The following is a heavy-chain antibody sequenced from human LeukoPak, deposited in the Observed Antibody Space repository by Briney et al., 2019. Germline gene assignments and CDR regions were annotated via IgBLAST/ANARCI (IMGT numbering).Heavy chain of an antibody. J-gene: IGHJ4*02. CDR3: ARDPRYSSTWYYFDY. Sequence: VGPLRLSCAASGFTFSSYALHWVRQAPGKGLEWVAVVWYDGSKKYYADSVKGRFTISRDNSKNTLYLQMNSLRAEDTAVYYCARDPRYSSTWYYFDYWGQGTLVTVSS. V-gene: IGHV3-33*01. D-gene: IGHD6-13*01. CDR1: GFTFSSYA. CDR2: VWYDGSKK.